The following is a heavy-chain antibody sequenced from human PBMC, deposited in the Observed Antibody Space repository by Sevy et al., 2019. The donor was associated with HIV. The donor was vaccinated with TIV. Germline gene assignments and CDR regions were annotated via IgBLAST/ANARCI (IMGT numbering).Heavy chain of an antibody. CDR3: ARDPYYYDSSGYFLD. Sequence: GGSLRLSCAASGFTFSSYAMHWVRQAPGKGLEWVAVISYDGSNKYYADSVKGRFTISRDNSKNTLYLQMNSRRAEDTAVYYCARDPYYYDSSGYFLDWGQGTLVTVSS. J-gene: IGHJ4*02. CDR2: ISYDGSNK. CDR1: GFTFSSYA. D-gene: IGHD3-22*01. V-gene: IGHV3-30-3*01.